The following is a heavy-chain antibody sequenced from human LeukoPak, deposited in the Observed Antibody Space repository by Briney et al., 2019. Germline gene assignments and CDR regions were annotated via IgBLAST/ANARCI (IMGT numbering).Heavy chain of an antibody. D-gene: IGHD4-17*01. CDR1: GGSISSSSYY. CDR3: AREYGDYLSYFDY. V-gene: IGHV4-39*07. Sequence: SETLSLTCTVSGGSISSSSYYWGWIRQPPGKGLEWIGSIYYSGSTYYNPSLKSPVTISVDTSKNQFSLKLSYVTAADTAVYYCAREYGDYLSYFDYWGQGTLVTVSS. J-gene: IGHJ4*02. CDR2: IYYSGST.